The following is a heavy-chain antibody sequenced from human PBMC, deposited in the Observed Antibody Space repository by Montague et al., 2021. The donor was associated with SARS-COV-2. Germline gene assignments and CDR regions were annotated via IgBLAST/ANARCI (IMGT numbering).Heavy chain of an antibody. CDR3: ARHSPFTIFGVVTTPGWFDP. Sequence: SETLSLTCTVSGGFISSSSYYWVWIRQPPGKGLEWIGSIYYSGSTYYNPSLKSRVTISVDTSKNQFSLKLSSVTAADMAVYYCARHSPFTIFGVVTTPGWFDPWGQGTLVTVSS. D-gene: IGHD3-3*01. V-gene: IGHV4-39*01. CDR1: GGFISSSSYY. CDR2: IYYSGST. J-gene: IGHJ5*02.